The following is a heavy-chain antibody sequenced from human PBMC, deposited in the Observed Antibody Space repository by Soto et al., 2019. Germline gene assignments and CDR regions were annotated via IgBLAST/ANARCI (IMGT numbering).Heavy chain of an antibody. V-gene: IGHV1-3*01. J-gene: IGHJ5*02. CDR3: ARDPGYRGWEKVAP. D-gene: IGHD5-12*01. CDR2: INVGNGDT. CDR1: GYIFTSYD. Sequence: QLVQSGADVKKPGASVKVSCKTSGYIFTSYDIHWVRQAPGQELEWMGWINVGNGDTKYSERFQARITLTRDTSASTAAMELSTRRSEDTAVYFWARDPGYRGWEKVAPWGQGTLVPVSS.